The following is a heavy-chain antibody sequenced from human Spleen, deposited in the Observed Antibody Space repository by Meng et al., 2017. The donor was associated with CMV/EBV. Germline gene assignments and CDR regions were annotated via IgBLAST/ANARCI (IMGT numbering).Heavy chain of an antibody. J-gene: IGHJ4*02. CDR2: VSHSGST. CDR1: GGSFSGYF. Sequence: GSLRLSCAVYGGSFSGYFWTWIRQPPGKGLEWIGEVSHSGSTNYNPSLKSRVTVSIDTSKNQFSLKLSSVTAADTAVYYCARHQWGSSTSCFDYWGQGTLVTVSS. D-gene: IGHD2-2*01. CDR3: ARHQWGSSTSCFDY. V-gene: IGHV4-34*01.